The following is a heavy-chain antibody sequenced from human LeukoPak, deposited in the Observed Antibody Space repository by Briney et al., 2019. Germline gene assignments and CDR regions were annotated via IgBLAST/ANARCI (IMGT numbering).Heavy chain of an antibody. Sequence: GGSLKLSCTPSGFTLSVSAIHWVRQSSGKGLEWVGYINKTHNFYATTSAASVTGRFTISRDDSKNTAYLQMNSLKNEDTALYYCTRVSESDNCLDPWGQGTLVTVSS. CDR3: TRVSESDNCLDP. D-gene: IGHD1-26*01. CDR2: INKTHNFYAT. J-gene: IGHJ5*02. V-gene: IGHV3-73*01. CDR1: GFTLSVSA.